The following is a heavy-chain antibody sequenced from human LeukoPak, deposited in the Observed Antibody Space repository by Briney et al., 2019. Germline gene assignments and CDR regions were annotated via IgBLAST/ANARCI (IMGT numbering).Heavy chain of an antibody. CDR2: IIPIFGTA. J-gene: IGHJ4*02. D-gene: IGHD3-10*01. V-gene: IGHV1-69*06. Sequence: SVKVSCKASGYTFTSYAMHWVRQAPGQRLEWMGGIIPIFGTANYAQKFQGRVTMTEDTSTDTAYMEPSSLRSEDTAVYYCATFGEFDYWGQGTLVTVSS. CDR1: GYTFTSYA. CDR3: ATFGEFDY.